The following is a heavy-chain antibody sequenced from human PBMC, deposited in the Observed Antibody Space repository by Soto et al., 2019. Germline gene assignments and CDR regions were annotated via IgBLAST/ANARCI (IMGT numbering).Heavy chain of an antibody. D-gene: IGHD3-22*01. Sequence: ASVKVSCKASGYTFTSYGISWVRQAPGQGLEWMGWISAYNGNTNYAQKLQGRVTMTTDTSTSTAYMELRSLRSDDTAVYYCATQRGYYYDSSGYYGPGWFDPWGQGTLVTVS. CDR3: ATQRGYYYDSSGYYGPGWFDP. CDR2: ISAYNGNT. CDR1: GYTFTSYG. V-gene: IGHV1-18*04. J-gene: IGHJ5*02.